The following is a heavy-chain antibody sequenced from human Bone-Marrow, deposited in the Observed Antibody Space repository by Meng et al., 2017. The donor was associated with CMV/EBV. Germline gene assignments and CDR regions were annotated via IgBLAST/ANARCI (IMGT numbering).Heavy chain of an antibody. CDR1: GFTFSSYS. D-gene: IGHD6-6*01. CDR3: ARSYLSSSDLDD. Sequence: LTCAASGFTFSSYSMNWVRQAQGKGLEWVSYISSSSSTRYYADSVKGRFTISRDNAKNSLYRQMNSLRAEDTAVYYCARSYLSSSDLDDWGQGTLVTVSS. V-gene: IGHV3-48*04. CDR2: ISSSSSTR. J-gene: IGHJ4*02.